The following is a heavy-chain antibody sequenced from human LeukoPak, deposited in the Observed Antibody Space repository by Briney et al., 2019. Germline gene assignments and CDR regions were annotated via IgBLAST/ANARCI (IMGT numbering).Heavy chain of an antibody. CDR2: FYYSGST. V-gene: IGHV4-59*08. Sequence: SETLSLTCTVSGGSISSYYWSWIRRPPGKGLEWIGYFYYSGSTNYNPSLKSRVTISVDTSKNQFFLKLSSVTAADTAVYYCARLRIGSSGWRFDYWGQGTLVTVSS. D-gene: IGHD6-19*01. CDR3: ARLRIGSSGWRFDY. J-gene: IGHJ4*02. CDR1: GGSISSYY.